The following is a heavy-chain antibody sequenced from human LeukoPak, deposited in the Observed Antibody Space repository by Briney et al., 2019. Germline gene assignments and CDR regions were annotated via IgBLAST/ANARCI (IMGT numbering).Heavy chain of an antibody. J-gene: IGHJ4*02. CDR1: GFTFSNFG. CDR2: ISSRSSTI. D-gene: IGHD3-9*01. CDR3: ARDEGNTGYYY. V-gene: IGHV3-48*04. Sequence: GGSQRLSCAASGFTFSNFGVNWVRQAPGKGLEWVSYISSRSSTIYYADSVKGRCTISRDNAKNSLYLQMNSLRAEDTAVYYCARDEGNTGYYYLGQGTLVTVSS.